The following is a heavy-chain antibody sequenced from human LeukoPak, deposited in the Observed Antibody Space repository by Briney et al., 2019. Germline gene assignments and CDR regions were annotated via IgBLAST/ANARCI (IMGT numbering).Heavy chain of an antibody. CDR3: ARAAYSSGPDY. Sequence: PGGSLRLSCAASGFTFSTFSMNWVRQAPGKGPEWVSYISPSSGNIHYADSVRGRFTISRDNAKNSLYLQVNSLRDEDTAMYFCARAAYSSGPDYWGQGTLVTVSS. CDR2: ISPSSGNI. V-gene: IGHV3-48*02. CDR1: GFTFSTFS. J-gene: IGHJ4*02. D-gene: IGHD6-19*01.